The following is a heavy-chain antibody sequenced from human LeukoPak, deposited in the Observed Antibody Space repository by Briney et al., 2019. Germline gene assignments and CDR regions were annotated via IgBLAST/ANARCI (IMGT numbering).Heavy chain of an antibody. V-gene: IGHV3-43*02. CDR2: ISGDGGST. D-gene: IGHD2-15*01. J-gene: IGHJ4*02. Sequence: PGGSLRLSCAASGFTFDDYAMHWVRQAPGKGLEWVSLISGDGGSTYYADSVKGRFTISRDNSKNSLYLQMNSLRTEDTALYYCAKEAVLSVVVVAATHFDYWGQGTLVTVPS. CDR3: AKEAVLSVVVVAATHFDY. CDR1: GFTFDDYA.